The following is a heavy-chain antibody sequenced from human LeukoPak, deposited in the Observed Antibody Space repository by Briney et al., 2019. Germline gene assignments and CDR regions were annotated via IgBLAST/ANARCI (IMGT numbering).Heavy chain of an antibody. CDR1: GGSISSSSYY. Sequence: SETLSLTCTVSGGSISSSSYYWGWIRQPPGKGLEWIGSIYYSGSTYYNPSLKSRVTISVDTSKNQFSLKLSSVTAADTAVYYCARHLASTMLWFGELLSYFDYWGQGTLVTVSS. J-gene: IGHJ4*02. V-gene: IGHV4-39*01. D-gene: IGHD3-10*01. CDR3: ARHLASTMLWFGELLSYFDY. CDR2: IYYSGST.